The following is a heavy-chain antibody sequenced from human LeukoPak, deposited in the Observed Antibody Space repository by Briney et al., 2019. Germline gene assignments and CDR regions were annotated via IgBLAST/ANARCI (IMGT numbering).Heavy chain of an antibody. D-gene: IGHD5-24*01. V-gene: IGHV1-69*13. CDR1: GGTFSSYA. CDR3: ARNANGYNPLYYFDY. CDR2: IIPIFGTA. J-gene: IGHJ4*02. Sequence: GASVKVSCKASGGTFSSYAISWVRQAPGQGLEWMGGIIPIFGTANYAQKFQGRVTITADESTSTAYMELSSVRSEDTAVYYCARNANGYNPLYYFDYWGQGTLVTVSS.